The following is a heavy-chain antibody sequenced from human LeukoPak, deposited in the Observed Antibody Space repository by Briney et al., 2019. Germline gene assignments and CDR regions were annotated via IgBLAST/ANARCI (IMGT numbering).Heavy chain of an antibody. Sequence: ASVKVSCKASGYTFTSYDINWVRQATGQGLEWMGWMNPNSGNTGYAQKFQGRVTMTRNTSISTAYMELSSLRSEDTAVYYCARDPGPNDSSGLNAFDIWGQGTMDTVSS. V-gene: IGHV1-8*01. J-gene: IGHJ3*02. CDR1: GYTFTSYD. CDR2: MNPNSGNT. D-gene: IGHD3-22*01. CDR3: ARDPGPNDSSGLNAFDI.